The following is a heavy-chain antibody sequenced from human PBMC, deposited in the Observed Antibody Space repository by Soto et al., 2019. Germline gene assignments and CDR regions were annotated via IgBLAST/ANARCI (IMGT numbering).Heavy chain of an antibody. Sequence: QVQLQESGPGLVKPSQTLSLTCTVSGGSISSGGYYWSWIRQHPGKGLEWIGYIYYSGSTYYNPSLKSRVTVSVDTSKNQFSLQLSSVTAADTAVYYCAGSFGVAAAGPFDYWGQGTLVTVSA. D-gene: IGHD6-13*01. J-gene: IGHJ4*02. CDR1: GGSISSGGYY. CDR3: AGSFGVAAAGPFDY. CDR2: IYYSGST. V-gene: IGHV4-31*03.